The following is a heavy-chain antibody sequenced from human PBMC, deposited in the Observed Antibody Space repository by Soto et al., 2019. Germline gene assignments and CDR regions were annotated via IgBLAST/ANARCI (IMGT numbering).Heavy chain of an antibody. D-gene: IGHD1-26*01. J-gene: IGHJ4*02. CDR2: ISYDGSNK. V-gene: IGHV3-30*18. CDR1: GFTFSSYG. CDR3: AKDIGGRGSYGIVDY. Sequence: GGSLRLSCAASGFTFSSYGMHWVRQAPGKGLEWVAVISYDGSNKYYADSVKGRFTISRDNSKNTLYLQMNSLRAEDTAVYYCAKDIGGRGSYGIVDYWGQGTLVTVSS.